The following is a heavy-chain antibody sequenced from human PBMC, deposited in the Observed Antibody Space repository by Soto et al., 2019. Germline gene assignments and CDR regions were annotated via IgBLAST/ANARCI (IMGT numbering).Heavy chain of an antibody. D-gene: IGHD2-2*01. CDR2: ISGSGGST. Sequence: GGSLRLSCAASGFTFSSYAMSWVRQAPGKGLEWVSAISGSGGSTYYADSVKGRLTISRDNSKNTLYLQMNSLRAEDTAVYYCAKGGTGYCSSTSCYGARGAIDYWGQGTLVTVSS. J-gene: IGHJ4*02. CDR1: GFTFSSYA. CDR3: AKGGTGYCSSTSCYGARGAIDY. V-gene: IGHV3-23*01.